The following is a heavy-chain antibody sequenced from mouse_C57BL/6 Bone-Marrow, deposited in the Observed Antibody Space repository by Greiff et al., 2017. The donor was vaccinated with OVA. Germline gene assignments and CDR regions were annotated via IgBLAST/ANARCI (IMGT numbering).Heavy chain of an antibody. J-gene: IGHJ2*01. CDR2: ISYDGSN. CDR1: GYSITSGYY. CDR3: ARDGYDDYFDY. D-gene: IGHD2-2*01. V-gene: IGHV3-6*01. Sequence: VQLKESGPGLVKPSQSLSLTCSVTGYSITSGYYWNWIRQFPGNKLEWMGYISYDGSNNYNPSLKKRISITRDTSKNQFFLKLNSVTTEDTATYYCARDGYDDYFDYWGQGTTLTVSS.